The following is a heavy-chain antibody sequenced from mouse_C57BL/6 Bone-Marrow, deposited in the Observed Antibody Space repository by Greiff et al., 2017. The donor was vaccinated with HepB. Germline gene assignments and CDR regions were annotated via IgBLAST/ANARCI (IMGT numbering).Heavy chain of an antibody. D-gene: IGHD4-1*01. CDR1: GFSLTSYG. Sequence: VKLVESGPGLVAPSQSLSITCTVSGFSLTSYGVHWVRQPPGKGLEWLVVIWSDGSTTYNSALKSRLSISKDNSKSQVFLKMNSLQTDDTAMYYCARHPLTGTGAMDYWGQGTSVTVSS. CDR3: ARHPLTGTGAMDY. V-gene: IGHV2-6-1*01. J-gene: IGHJ4*01. CDR2: IWSDGST.